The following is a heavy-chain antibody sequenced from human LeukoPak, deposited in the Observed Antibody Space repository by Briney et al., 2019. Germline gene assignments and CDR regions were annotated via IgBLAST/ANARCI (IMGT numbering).Heavy chain of an antibody. D-gene: IGHD6-13*01. J-gene: IGHJ4*02. CDR3: ARGNGEQQLTGDY. V-gene: IGHV4-30-4*01. CDR2: VYYTGGT. CDR1: GGSISSGDYY. Sequence: PSQTLSLTCSVSGGSISSGDYYWTWIRQPPGKGLEWIGYVYYTGGTDYNPSLRSRVTISVGTSKNQFSLKLTSVTAADTAVYYCARGNGEQQLTGDYWGQGTLVTVSS.